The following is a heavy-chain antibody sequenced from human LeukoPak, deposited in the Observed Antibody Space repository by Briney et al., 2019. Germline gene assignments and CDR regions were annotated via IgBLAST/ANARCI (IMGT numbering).Heavy chain of an antibody. D-gene: IGHD2-2*01. CDR3: ARWGIVVVVPAAIDDYYYYYGMDV. V-gene: IGHV4-61*02. CDR2: IYTSGST. J-gene: IGHJ6*02. Sequence: SETLSLTCTVSGGSISSGSYYWSWFRQPAGKGLEWIGRIYTSGSTNYNPSLKSRVTISVDTSKNQFSLKLSSVTAADTAVYYWARWGIVVVVPAAIDDYYYYYGMDVWGQGTTVTVSS. CDR1: GGSISSGSYY.